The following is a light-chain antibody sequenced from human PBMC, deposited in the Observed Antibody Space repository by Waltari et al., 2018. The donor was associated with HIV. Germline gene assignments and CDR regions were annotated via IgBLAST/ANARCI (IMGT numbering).Light chain of an antibody. V-gene: IGKV1-39*01. CDR2: AAT. CDR1: QNIQNY. Sequence: DIQMTQSPSALSASLGKRVTITCRSSQNIQNYVNWYQPKPGKAPKVLIYAATNVQSGVPSRFSGSGSGTEFTLSVASLEREDAATYFCQQSYSTPPYTFGQGTKVQI. CDR3: QQSYSTPPYT. J-gene: IGKJ2*01.